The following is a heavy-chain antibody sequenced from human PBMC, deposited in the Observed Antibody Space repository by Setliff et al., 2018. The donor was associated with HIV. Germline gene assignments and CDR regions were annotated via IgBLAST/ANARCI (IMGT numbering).Heavy chain of an antibody. CDR2: SYYSGST. CDR3: ARDDRCSGGCCYSY. Sequence: PSETLSLTCTVSGGSIRGSNYYWAWIRQPPGKGLEWIGSSYYSGSTYYNPSLKSRVTISLDTSKNQFSLKLSSVAAADTAVYYCARDDRCSGGCCYSYWGQGALVTVSS. J-gene: IGHJ4*02. V-gene: IGHV4-39*07. CDR1: GGSIRGSNYY. D-gene: IGHD2-15*01.